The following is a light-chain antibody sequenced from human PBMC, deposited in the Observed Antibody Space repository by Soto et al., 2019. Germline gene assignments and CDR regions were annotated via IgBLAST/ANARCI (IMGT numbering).Light chain of an antibody. CDR3: MQGTHSFT. CDR1: QSLVSSDGNTY. V-gene: IGKV2-30*01. Sequence: DVVMTQAPLSLPVTLGQPASISCRSTQSLVSSDGNTYLNWFQQRPGQPPRRLIYKVSNRDSGVPDRFRGSGSGTDFTLKISRVEAEDVGVYYCMQGTHSFTFGPGTKVDIK. CDR2: KVS. J-gene: IGKJ3*01.